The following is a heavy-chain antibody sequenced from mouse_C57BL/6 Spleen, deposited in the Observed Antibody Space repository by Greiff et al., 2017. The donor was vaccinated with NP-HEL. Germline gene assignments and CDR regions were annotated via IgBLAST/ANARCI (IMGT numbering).Heavy chain of an antibody. D-gene: IGHD2-2*01. CDR3: ARGGGVTTYYAMDY. CDR2: ISSGSSTI. V-gene: IGHV5-17*01. CDR1: GFTFSDYG. J-gene: IGHJ4*01. Sequence: EVKLMESGGGLVKPGGSLKLSCAASGFTFSDYGMHWVRQAPEKGLAWVAYISSGSSTIYYADTVKGRFTISRDNAKNTLFLQMTSLRSEDTAMYYCARGGGVTTYYAMDYWGQGTSVTVSS.